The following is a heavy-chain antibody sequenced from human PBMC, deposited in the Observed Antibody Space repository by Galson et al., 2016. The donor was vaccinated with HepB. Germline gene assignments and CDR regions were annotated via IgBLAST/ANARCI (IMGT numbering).Heavy chain of an antibody. CDR1: GFTFNIYA. V-gene: IGHV3-23*01. Sequence: SLRLSCAASGFTFNIYAMSWVRQAPGKWLEWVAAIAGSGAPTNYADSVKGRFTISRDNSKSTLYLQMNSLRVEDTAVYYCVKGEYGQRFLEWLAPFDYWGQGALVTVSS. J-gene: IGHJ4*02. CDR3: VKGEYGQRFLEWLAPFDY. CDR2: IAGSGAPT. D-gene: IGHD3-3*01.